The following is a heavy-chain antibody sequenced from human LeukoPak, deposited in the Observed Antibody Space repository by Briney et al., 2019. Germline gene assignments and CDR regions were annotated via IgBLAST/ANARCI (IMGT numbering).Heavy chain of an antibody. V-gene: IGHV3-21*01. CDR1: GYSFTSYW. CDR3: ARFSSSRITIFGVASYGMDV. D-gene: IGHD3-3*01. J-gene: IGHJ6*02. CDR2: ISSSSSYI. Sequence: GESLKISCKGSGYSFTSYWIGWVRQAPGKGLEWVSSISSSSSYIYYADSVKGRFTISRDNAKNSLYLQMNSLRAEDTAVYYCARFSSSRITIFGVASYGMDVWGQGTTVTVSS.